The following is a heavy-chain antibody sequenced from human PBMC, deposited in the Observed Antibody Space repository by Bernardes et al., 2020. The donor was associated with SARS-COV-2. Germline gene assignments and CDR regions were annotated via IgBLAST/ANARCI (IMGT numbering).Heavy chain of an antibody. V-gene: IGHV3-7*01. CDR1: GFTFSSYW. Sequence: GGSLRLSCAASGFTFSSYWMSWVRQAPGKGLEWVANIKQDGSEKYYVDSVKGRFTISRDNAKNSLYLQMNSLRAEDTAVYYCARDRIIYYGSGSYYTDYYYYGMDVWGQGTTVTVSS. J-gene: IGHJ6*02. CDR2: IKQDGSEK. CDR3: ARDRIIYYGSGSYYTDYYYYGMDV. D-gene: IGHD3-10*01.